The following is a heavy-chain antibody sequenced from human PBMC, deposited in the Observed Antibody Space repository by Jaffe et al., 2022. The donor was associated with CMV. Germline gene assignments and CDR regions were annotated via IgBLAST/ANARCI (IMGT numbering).Heavy chain of an antibody. V-gene: IGHV5-10-1*03. J-gene: IGHJ6*03. CDR2: IDPSDSYT. D-gene: IGHD3-22*01. CDR3: ARLYYDSSGPPRWYYMDV. CDR1: GYSFTSYW. Sequence: EVQLVQSGAEVKKPGESLRISCKGSGYSFTSYWISWVRQMPGKGLEWMGRIDPSDSYTNYSPSFQGHVTISADKSISTAYLQWSSLKASDTAMYYCARLYYDSSGPPRWYYMDVWGKGTTVTVSS.